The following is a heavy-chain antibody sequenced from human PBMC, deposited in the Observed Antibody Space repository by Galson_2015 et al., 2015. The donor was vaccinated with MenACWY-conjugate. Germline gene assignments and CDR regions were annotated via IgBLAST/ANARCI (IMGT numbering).Heavy chain of an antibody. D-gene: IGHD2-15*01. J-gene: IGHJ4*02. CDR1: GFTFGDYA. CDR2: IRSKAYGGTT. CDR3: TRARVCSGGSCYSIFDY. V-gene: IGHV3-49*03. Sequence: SLRLSCAASGFTFGDYAMSWFRQAPGKGLEWVGFIRSKAYGGTTEYAASVKGRFTISRDDSKSIAYLQMNSLKTEDTAVYYCTRARVCSGGSCYSIFDYWGQGTLVTVSS.